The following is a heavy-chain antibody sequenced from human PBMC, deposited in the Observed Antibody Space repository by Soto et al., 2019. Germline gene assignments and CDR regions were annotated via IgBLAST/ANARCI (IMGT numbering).Heavy chain of an antibody. D-gene: IGHD2-15*01. CDR2: IYYSGST. Sequence: SETLSLTCTVSGGSISSSSYYWGWIRQPPGKGLEWIGSIYYSGSTYYNPSLKSRVTISVDTSKNQFSLKLSSVTAADTAVYYCARVVAATPAYWGQGTLVTVSS. V-gene: IGHV4-39*01. J-gene: IGHJ4*02. CDR3: ARVVAATPAY. CDR1: GGSISSSSYY.